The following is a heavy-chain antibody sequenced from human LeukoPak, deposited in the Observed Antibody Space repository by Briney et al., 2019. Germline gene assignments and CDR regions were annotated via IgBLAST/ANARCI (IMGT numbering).Heavy chain of an antibody. CDR3: ARSIAPYYGSGDENAFDI. CDR2: INPNGGST. V-gene: IGHV1-46*01. Sequence: GASVKVSCKASGYTFTSYYMHWVRQAPGQGLEWMGIINPNGGSTSYAQKFQGRVTMTRDTSTSTVYMELSSLRSEDTAVYYCARSIAPYYGSGDENAFDIWGQGTMVTVSS. J-gene: IGHJ3*02. D-gene: IGHD3-10*01. CDR1: GYTFTSYY.